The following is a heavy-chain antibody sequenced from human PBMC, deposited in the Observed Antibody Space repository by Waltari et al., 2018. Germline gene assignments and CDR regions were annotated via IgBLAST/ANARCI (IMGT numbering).Heavy chain of an antibody. CDR2: ISVSDAT. D-gene: IGHD1-20*01. J-gene: IGHJ1*01. CDR1: GLTSFTHA. CDR3: AKPFYNWDDPLHS. V-gene: IGHV3-23*01. Sequence: EVQLLESGGGLMQPGGSLRLSCQASGLTSFTHAINWVRQAPGKGVEWVSSISVSDATYSAASVKGRFTVSRDYSDNTIHLQMDSLRAEDTAVYFCAKPFYNWDDPLHSWGQGAPVIVSS.